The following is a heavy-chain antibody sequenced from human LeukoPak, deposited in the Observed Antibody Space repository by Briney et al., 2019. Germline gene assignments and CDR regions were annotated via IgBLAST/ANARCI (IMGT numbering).Heavy chain of an antibody. V-gene: IGHV3-53*01. D-gene: IGHD3-3*01. Sequence: GGSLRLSCAASGFTVSSNYMSWVRQASGKGLEWVSVIYSGGSTYYADSVKGRFTISRDNSKNTLYLQMNSLRAEDTAVYNCARVFWPRMDVWGQGTTVTVSS. J-gene: IGHJ6*02. CDR3: ARVFWPRMDV. CDR2: IYSGGST. CDR1: GFTVSSNY.